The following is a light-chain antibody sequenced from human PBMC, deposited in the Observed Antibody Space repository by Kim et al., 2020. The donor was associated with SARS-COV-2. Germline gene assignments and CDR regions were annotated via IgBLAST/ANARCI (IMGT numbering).Light chain of an antibody. CDR2: AAS. CDR3: QQSSSTSYT. Sequence: DIQMTQSPSSLSASVGDRVTITCRASQDITIYLNWYQHKPGKAPKLLIYAASNLQSGVPSRFSGSGSGTYFTLTITSLQPDDVATYYCQQSSSTSYTFGQGTKLDI. J-gene: IGKJ2*01. CDR1: QDITIY. V-gene: IGKV1-39*01.